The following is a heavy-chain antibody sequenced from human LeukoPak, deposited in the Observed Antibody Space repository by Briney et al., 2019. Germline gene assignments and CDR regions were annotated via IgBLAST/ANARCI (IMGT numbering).Heavy chain of an antibody. Sequence: PSETLSLTCAVYGGSFSGYYWSWIRQPPGEGRGWVGEMNHSGGTNYTPSLKSGVTISVDTSKTQFYLQLRSVTAADTAVYYCARERNWNYGLYSYYYMDVWGKGTTVTASS. D-gene: IGHD1-7*01. V-gene: IGHV4-34*01. CDR2: MNHSGGT. J-gene: IGHJ6*03. CDR1: GGSFSGYY. CDR3: ARERNWNYGLYSYYYMDV.